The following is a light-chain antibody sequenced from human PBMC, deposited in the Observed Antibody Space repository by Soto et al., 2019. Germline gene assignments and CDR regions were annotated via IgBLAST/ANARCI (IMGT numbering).Light chain of an antibody. V-gene: IGKV3-15*01. Sequence: EIVMTQSPATLSVSPGERATLSCRASQSVSGNLAWYQQKPGQAPRLLIYAASTRATGIPARFSGSGSGTEFTLTISSLHSEDFAVYYWQQYNNWPPITFGPGTKVDIK. CDR1: QSVSGN. J-gene: IGKJ3*01. CDR2: AAS. CDR3: QQYNNWPPIT.